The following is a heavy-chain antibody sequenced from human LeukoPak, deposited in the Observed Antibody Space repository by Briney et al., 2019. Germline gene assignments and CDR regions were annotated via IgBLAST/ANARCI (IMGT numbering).Heavy chain of an antibody. V-gene: IGHV3-7*01. CDR2: IKQDGSEK. D-gene: IGHD3-10*01. Sequence: PGGSLGLSCAASGFTFSSYWMSWVRQAPGKGLGWVANIKQDGSEKYYVDSVKGRFTISRDNAKNSLYLQMNSLRAEDTAVYYCARDLGGSGSYYYYYYYGMDVWGQGTTVTVSS. CDR1: GFTFSSYW. J-gene: IGHJ6*02. CDR3: ARDLGGSGSYYYYYYYGMDV.